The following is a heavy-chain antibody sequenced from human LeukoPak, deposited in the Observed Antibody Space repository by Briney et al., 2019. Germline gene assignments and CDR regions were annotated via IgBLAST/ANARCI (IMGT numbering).Heavy chain of an antibody. CDR3: ARDQDEYGDNFFDY. V-gene: IGHV1-2*02. Sequence: ASVKVSCKASGYTFTGYYMHWVRQAPGQGLEWMGWINPNSGGTNYAQKFQGRVTMTRDTSISTAYMELSRLRSDDTAVYYCARDQDEYGDNFFDYWGQGTLVTVSS. D-gene: IGHD4-17*01. J-gene: IGHJ4*02. CDR2: INPNSGGT. CDR1: GYTFTGYY.